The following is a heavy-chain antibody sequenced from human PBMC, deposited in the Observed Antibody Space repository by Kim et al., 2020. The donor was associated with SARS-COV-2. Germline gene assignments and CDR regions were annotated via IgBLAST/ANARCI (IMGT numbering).Heavy chain of an antibody. J-gene: IGHJ3*02. CDR2: IYYSGST. CDR1: GGSISSSSYY. V-gene: IGHV4-39*01. Sequence: SETLSLTCTVSGGSISSSSYYWGWIRQPPGKGLEWIGSIYYSGSTYYNPSLKSRVTISVDTSKNQFSLKLSSVTAADTAVYYCARGLRIMITFGGVIATKPDACDIWGQGTMVTVSS. D-gene: IGHD3-16*02. CDR3: ARGLRIMITFGGVIATKPDACDI.